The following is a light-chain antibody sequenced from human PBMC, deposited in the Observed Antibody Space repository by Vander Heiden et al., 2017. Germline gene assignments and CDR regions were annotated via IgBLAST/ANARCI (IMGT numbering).Light chain of an antibody. Sequence: SYDLTQPPSVSVCPGQTASITCPGDKLGDKYACWYQQQPGQAPVLVIYQDSKRPSGIPERFSGSNSGNTATLTISGTQAMDEADYYCQAWDSSTASVVFGGGTKLTVL. J-gene: IGLJ2*01. V-gene: IGLV3-1*01. CDR2: QDS. CDR1: KLGDKY. CDR3: QAWDSSTASVV.